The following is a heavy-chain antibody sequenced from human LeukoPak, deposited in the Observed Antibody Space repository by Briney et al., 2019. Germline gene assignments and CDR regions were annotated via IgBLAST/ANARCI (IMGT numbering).Heavy chain of an antibody. CDR2: IYYSGTT. Sequence: SETLSLTCTVSGGSISNSNYYWGWIRQPPGKGLDWIGSIYYSGTTYYNPSLKSRVTISIDTSNNQFSLKLSSVTAADTAVYYCASQGDTAMVTLDYWGQGTLVTVSS. CDR3: ASQGDTAMVTLDY. CDR1: GGSISNSNYY. D-gene: IGHD5-18*01. V-gene: IGHV4-39*01. J-gene: IGHJ4*02.